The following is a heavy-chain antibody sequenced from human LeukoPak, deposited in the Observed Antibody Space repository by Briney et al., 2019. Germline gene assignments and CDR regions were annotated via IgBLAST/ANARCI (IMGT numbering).Heavy chain of an antibody. CDR1: GGSLSSSSYY. CDR2: IYYSGST. D-gene: IGHD1-26*01. J-gene: IGHJ5*02. Sequence: SETLSLTCTVSGGSLSSSSYYWGWLRQPPGKGLEWIGSIYYSGSTYYNPSLKSRVTISVDTAKNQFSLKLSSVTAADTAVYYCARRLAGVGATGGWFDPWGQGTLVTVSS. V-gene: IGHV4-39*01. CDR3: ARRLAGVGATGGWFDP.